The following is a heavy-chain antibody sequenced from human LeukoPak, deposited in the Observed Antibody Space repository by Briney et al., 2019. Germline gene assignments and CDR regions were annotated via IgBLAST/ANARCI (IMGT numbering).Heavy chain of an antibody. CDR2: ISSSSSYI. J-gene: IGHJ6*02. CDR3: ASSSTSCYSCYYYGMDV. V-gene: IGHV3-21*01. D-gene: IGHD2-2*02. Sequence: PGGSLRLSCVVSGFTFSSYSMNWVRQAPGKGLEWVSSISSSSSYIHYADSVKGRFTISRDNAKNTLYLQMNSLRAEDTAVYYCASSSTSCYSCYYYGMDVWGQGTTVTVSS. CDR1: GFTFSSYS.